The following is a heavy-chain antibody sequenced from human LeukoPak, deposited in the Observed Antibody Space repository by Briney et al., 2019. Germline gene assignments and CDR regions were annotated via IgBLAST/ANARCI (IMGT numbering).Heavy chain of an antibody. V-gene: IGHV3-30*18. CDR2: ISYDGNNK. D-gene: IGHD6-13*01. CDR1: GFTFNTYG. CDR3: AKEPFPRQYTSSWYYFDY. Sequence: GGSLRLSCAASGFTFNTYGMHWVRQAPGKGLEWVAVISYDGNNKYYADSVKGRFTISRDNSKSTLYLQMNSLSAEDTAVYYCAKEPFPRQYTSSWYYFDYWGQGTLVTVSS. J-gene: IGHJ4*02.